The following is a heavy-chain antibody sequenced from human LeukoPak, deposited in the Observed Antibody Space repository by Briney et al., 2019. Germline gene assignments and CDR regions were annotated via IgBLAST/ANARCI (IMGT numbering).Heavy chain of an antibody. Sequence: SVKVSCKASGYTFTGYYIHWVRQAPGQGLEWMGGIIPIFGTANYAQKFQGRVTITTDESTSTAYMELSSLRSEDTAVYYCARDPDYYDSSGYYYTLDYWGQGTLVTVSS. CDR3: ARDPDYYDSSGYYYTLDY. D-gene: IGHD3-22*01. J-gene: IGHJ4*02. CDR2: IIPIFGTA. V-gene: IGHV1-69*05. CDR1: GYTFTGYY.